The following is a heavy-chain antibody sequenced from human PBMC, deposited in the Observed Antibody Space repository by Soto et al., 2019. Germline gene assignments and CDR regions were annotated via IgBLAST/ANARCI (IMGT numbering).Heavy chain of an antibody. V-gene: IGHV1-2*02. J-gene: IGHJ3*02. CDR1: GYPVTAYY. D-gene: IGHD3-3*01. CDR2: INPATGAA. CDR3: ARGGGVGVAGSAAFDM. Sequence: QLHLVQSGAVVKKPGASVTVSCSASGYPVTAYYMHWVRQAPGRGLEWMGGINPATGAAKYTQTFQGRVTMTRDTSTSTVFMELGGVTSEDTAVFYCARGGGVGVAGSAAFDMWGQGTVVTVSS.